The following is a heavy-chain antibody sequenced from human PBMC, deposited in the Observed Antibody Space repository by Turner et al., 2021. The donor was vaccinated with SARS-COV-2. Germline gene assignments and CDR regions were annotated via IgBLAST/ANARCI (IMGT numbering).Heavy chain of an antibody. D-gene: IGHD3-3*01. Sequence: QLQFQESGPGLVKPSETLSLTCIVSGDPINTHTYSWGWIRQPPGKGLEWIGGIFYNGNTFYNPSSKARVTMSINTSNNQFSLRLNSVTAADTAVYYCARRYDFWSGFEYFFDHWGQGIRVTVSS. CDR2: IFYNGNT. J-gene: IGHJ4*02. V-gene: IGHV4-39*01. CDR1: GDPINTHTYS. CDR3: ARRYDFWSGFEYFFDH.